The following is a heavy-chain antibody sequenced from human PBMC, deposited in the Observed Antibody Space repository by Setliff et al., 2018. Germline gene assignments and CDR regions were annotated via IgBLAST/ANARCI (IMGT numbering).Heavy chain of an antibody. CDR1: GGSISGNSYY. CDR2: TYYRGST. D-gene: IGHD3-22*01. CDR3: ARAPRYFDSTGSYFDY. V-gene: IGHV4-39*07. J-gene: IGHJ4*02. Sequence: KPSETLSLTCNVSGGSISGNSYYWGWIRQPPGKGLEWIGSTYYRGSTYYNPSLKSRVTMSVDTSKKHFSLRLSSVTAADTAVYYCARAPRYFDSTGSYFDYWAQGTLVTVSS.